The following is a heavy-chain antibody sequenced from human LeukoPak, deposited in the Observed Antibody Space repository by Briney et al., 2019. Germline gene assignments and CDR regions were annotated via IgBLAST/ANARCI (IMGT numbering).Heavy chain of an antibody. CDR1: GGSISSGGYS. V-gene: IGHV4-30-2*01. CDR3: ATRRVDYYDSSGYYYFPFDY. D-gene: IGHD3-22*01. Sequence: SETLSLTCAVSGGSISSGGYSWSWIRQPPGTGLEWIGYICHSGSTYYNQSLKSRVSISVDRSKNQFSLKLSSVTAADTAVYYCATRRVDYYDSSGYYYFPFDYWGQGTLVTVSS. CDR2: ICHSGST. J-gene: IGHJ4*02.